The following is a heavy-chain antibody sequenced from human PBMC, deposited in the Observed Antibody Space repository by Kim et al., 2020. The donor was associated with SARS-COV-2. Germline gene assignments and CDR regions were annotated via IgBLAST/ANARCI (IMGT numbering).Heavy chain of an antibody. J-gene: IGHJ4*02. D-gene: IGHD3-16*01. CDR2: T. CDR3: ARAWSLGD. V-gene: IGHV3-74*01. Sequence: TNHAETVKGQFTISRDNAKNTLYLQMNSRRAEDTAVYYCARAWSLGDWGQGTLVTVSS.